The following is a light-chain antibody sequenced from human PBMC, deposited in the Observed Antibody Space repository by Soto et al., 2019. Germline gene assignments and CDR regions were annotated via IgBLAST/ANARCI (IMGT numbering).Light chain of an antibody. Sequence: DIQMTHSPSILSASVGDRVTITCLASQSIRSWLAWYQQKPGKAPKLLIYDAYSLESGVPSRFSGRRSGTEFTLTIAGLQPEDFATYYCQQYESYSPLTFGGGTK. CDR2: DAY. V-gene: IGKV1-5*01. CDR3: QQYESYSPLT. CDR1: QSIRSW. J-gene: IGKJ4*01.